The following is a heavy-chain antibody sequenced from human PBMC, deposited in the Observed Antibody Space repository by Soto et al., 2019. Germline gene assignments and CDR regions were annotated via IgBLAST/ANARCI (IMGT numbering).Heavy chain of an antibody. D-gene: IGHD3-9*01. J-gene: IGHJ5*01. V-gene: IGHV4-61*01. CDR1: GGSVSSGSYY. CDR3: SRETYYDILTGPPRFDP. CDR2: IYYSGST. Sequence: PSETLSLTCTVSGGSVSSGSYYWSWIRQPPGKGLEWIGYIYYSGSTNYNPSLKSRVTISVDTSKNQFSLKLSSVTAADLTVYYFSRETYYDILTGPPRFDPWGLGSLVTVSS.